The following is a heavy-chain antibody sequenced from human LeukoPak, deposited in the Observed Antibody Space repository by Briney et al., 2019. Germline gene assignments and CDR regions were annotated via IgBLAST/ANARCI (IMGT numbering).Heavy chain of an antibody. D-gene: IGHD2-2*01. J-gene: IGHJ4*02. V-gene: IGHV3-30*04. Sequence: GGSLRLSCAASGFTFSSYAMHWVRQAPGKGLEWVAVISYDGSNKYYADSVKGRFTISRDNAQNTLYLQMNSLRVEDTAVYYCVRGQYELYNWGQGTLVTVSS. CDR1: GFTFSSYA. CDR3: VRGQYELYN. CDR2: ISYDGSNK.